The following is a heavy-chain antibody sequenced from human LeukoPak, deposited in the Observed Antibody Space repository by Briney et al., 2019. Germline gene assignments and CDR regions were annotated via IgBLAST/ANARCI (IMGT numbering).Heavy chain of an antibody. CDR3: ARDSSPNYYDSSGMIDY. CDR2: IYHSGST. J-gene: IGHJ4*02. V-gene: IGHV4-38-2*02. CDR1: GYSISSGYY. D-gene: IGHD3-22*01. Sequence: SETLSLTCAVSGYSISSGYYWGWIRQPPGKGLEWIGSIYHSGSTYYNPSLKSRVTISVDTSKNQFSLKLSSVTAADTAVYYCARDSSPNYYDSSGMIDYWGQGTLVTVSS.